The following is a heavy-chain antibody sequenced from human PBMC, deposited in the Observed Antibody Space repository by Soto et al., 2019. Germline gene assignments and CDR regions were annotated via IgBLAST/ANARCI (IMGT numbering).Heavy chain of an antibody. V-gene: IGHV3-74*01. CDR2: INSDGSST. D-gene: IGHD6-19*01. Sequence: PGGSLRLSCSACGFTFSSYWMHWVRQAPGKGLVWVSRINSDGSSTSYADSVKGRFTISRDNAKNTLYLQMNSLRAEDTAVYYCILSRGWYRVEYWGQGTLVTVSS. CDR3: ILSRGWYRVEY. J-gene: IGHJ4*02. CDR1: GFTFSSYW.